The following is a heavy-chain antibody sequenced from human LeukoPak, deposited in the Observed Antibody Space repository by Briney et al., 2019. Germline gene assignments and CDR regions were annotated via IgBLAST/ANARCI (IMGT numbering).Heavy chain of an antibody. CDR1: GYTFTSYG. Sequence: ASVKVSCKASGYTFTSYGISWVRQAPGQGLEWMGWISAYNGNTNYAQKLQGRVTMTTDTSTSTAYMELRSLRSDDTAVYYCAKEDGTHDYGDSVWYFDYWGQGTLVTVSS. V-gene: IGHV1-18*01. J-gene: IGHJ4*02. D-gene: IGHD4-17*01. CDR3: AKEDGTHDYGDSVWYFDY. CDR2: ISAYNGNT.